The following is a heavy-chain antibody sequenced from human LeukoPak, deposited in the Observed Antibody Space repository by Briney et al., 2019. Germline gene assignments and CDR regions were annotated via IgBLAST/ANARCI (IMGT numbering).Heavy chain of an antibody. CDR1: GYTFTSYD. V-gene: IGHV1-2*02. CDR2: INPNSGGT. D-gene: IGHD3-10*01. J-gene: IGHJ6*03. Sequence: ASVKVSCRASGYTFTSYDINWVRQATGQGLEWMGWINPNSGGTNYAQKFQGRVTMTRDTSISTAYMELSRLRSDDTAVYYCARAVHGSGSYYKSPLGPYYYYMDVWGKGTTVTVSS. CDR3: ARAVHGSGSYYKSPLGPYYYYMDV.